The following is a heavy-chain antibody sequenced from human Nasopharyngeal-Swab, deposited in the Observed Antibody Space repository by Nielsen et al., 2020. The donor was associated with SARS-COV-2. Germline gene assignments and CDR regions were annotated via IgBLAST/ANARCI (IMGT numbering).Heavy chain of an antibody. CDR3: AAPYCSSTSCSDAFDI. Sequence: SVQVSCKASGFTFTSSAMQWVRQARGQRLEWIGWIVVGSGNTNYAQKFQERVTITRDMSTSTAYMELSSLRSEDTAVYYCAAPYCSSTSCSDAFDIWGQGTMVTVSS. J-gene: IGHJ3*02. D-gene: IGHD2-2*01. V-gene: IGHV1-58*02. CDR1: GFTFTSSA. CDR2: IVVGSGNT.